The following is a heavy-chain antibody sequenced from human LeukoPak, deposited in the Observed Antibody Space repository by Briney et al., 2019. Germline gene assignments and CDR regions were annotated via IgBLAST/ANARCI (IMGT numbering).Heavy chain of an antibody. CDR3: ARLYSSSSGLRASDY. D-gene: IGHD6-6*01. Sequence: SGGSLRLSCAASGLTFSSYEMNWVRQAPGKGLEWVSYISSSGSTIYYADSVKGRFTISRDNAKNSLYLQMNSLRAEDTAVYYCARLYSSSSGLRASDYWGQGTLVTVSS. V-gene: IGHV3-48*03. CDR2: ISSSGSTI. J-gene: IGHJ4*02. CDR1: GLTFSSYE.